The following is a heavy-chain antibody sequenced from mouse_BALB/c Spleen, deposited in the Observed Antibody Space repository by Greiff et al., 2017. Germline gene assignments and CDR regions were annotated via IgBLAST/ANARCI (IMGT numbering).Heavy chain of an antibody. CDR1: GFSLTSYG. Sequence: VKLVESGPGLVAPSQSLSITCTVSGFSLTSYGVHWVRQPPGKGLEWLGVIWAGGSTNYNSDLMSRLSISKDNSKSQVFLKMNSLQTDDTAMYYCARDNYGNPAWFAYWGQGTLVTVSA. D-gene: IGHD2-1*01. CDR3: ARDNYGNPAWFAY. J-gene: IGHJ3*01. V-gene: IGHV2-9*02. CDR2: IWAGGST.